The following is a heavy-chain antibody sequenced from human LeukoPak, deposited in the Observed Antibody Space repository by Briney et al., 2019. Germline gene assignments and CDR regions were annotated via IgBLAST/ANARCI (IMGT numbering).Heavy chain of an antibody. J-gene: IGHJ4*02. CDR2: ISGNSRYI. CDR1: GFTFSTYS. D-gene: IGHD6-13*01. CDR3: ARVAEAAAFDS. V-gene: IGHV3-21*06. Sequence: GGSLRLSCAASGFTFSTYSMSWVRQAPGKGLEWVSSISGNSRYIYYADSMRGRFTISRDNAKNSLYLQMNSLKPEDTAVYYCARVAEAAAFDSWGQGTLVTVSS.